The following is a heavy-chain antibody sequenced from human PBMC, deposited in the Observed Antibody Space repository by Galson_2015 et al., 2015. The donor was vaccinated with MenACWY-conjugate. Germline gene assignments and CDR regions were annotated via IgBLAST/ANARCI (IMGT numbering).Heavy chain of an antibody. V-gene: IGHV3-30*18. D-gene: IGHD6-19*01. Sequence: SLRLSCAASGFTFSSNGMQWVRQAPGKGLDWVAVISYEGSIQHYGDSVKGRFTISRDNSKNTLYLQMNSLRVEDTAVYYCAKEAAQRASVALDYWGQGTLVTVSS. CDR1: GFTFSSNG. CDR3: AKEAAQRASVALDY. CDR2: ISYEGSIQ. J-gene: IGHJ4*02.